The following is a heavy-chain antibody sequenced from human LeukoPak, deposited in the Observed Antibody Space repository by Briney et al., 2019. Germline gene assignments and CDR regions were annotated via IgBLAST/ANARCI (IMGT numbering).Heavy chain of an antibody. CDR3: ARRYSYGPFVRQLIWDY. D-gene: IGHD5-18*01. V-gene: IGHV4-39*01. J-gene: IGHJ4*02. CDR2: IYYSGST. CDR1: GGSISSSSYY. Sequence: SETLSLTCTVSGGSISSSSYYWGWIRQPPGTGLEWIGSIYYSGSTHYNPSLKSRVTISVDTSKNQFSLKLSSVTAADTAVYYCARRYSYGPFVRQLIWDYWGQGTLVTVSS.